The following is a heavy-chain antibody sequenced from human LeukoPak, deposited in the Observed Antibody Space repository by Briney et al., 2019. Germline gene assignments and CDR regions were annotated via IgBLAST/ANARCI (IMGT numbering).Heavy chain of an antibody. J-gene: IGHJ4*02. CDR2: IYYSGST. CDR3: ARDFRSGHFDY. D-gene: IGHD6-25*01. Sequence: SQTLSLTCTVSGGSISSGGYYWSWIRQHPGKGLEWIGYIYYSGSTYYNPSLKSRVTISVDTSKNRFSLKLSSVTAADTAVYYCARDFRSGHFDYWGQGTLVTVSS. V-gene: IGHV4-31*03. CDR1: GGSISSGGYY.